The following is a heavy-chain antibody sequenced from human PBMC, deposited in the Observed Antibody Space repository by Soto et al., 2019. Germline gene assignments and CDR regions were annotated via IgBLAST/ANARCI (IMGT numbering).Heavy chain of an antibody. Sequence: GESLKISCEGSGYRFIDYYIGWVRQMPGKGLEWMGIIYPRDSDPRYSPSFQGQVTISADESISTAYLQWSRLKASDTAIYYCARHLSGSSGRSFAFDIWGQGTMVTVSS. CDR3: ARHLSGSSGRSFAFDI. CDR2: IYPRDSDP. CDR1: GYRFIDYY. V-gene: IGHV5-51*01. D-gene: IGHD1-26*01. J-gene: IGHJ3*02.